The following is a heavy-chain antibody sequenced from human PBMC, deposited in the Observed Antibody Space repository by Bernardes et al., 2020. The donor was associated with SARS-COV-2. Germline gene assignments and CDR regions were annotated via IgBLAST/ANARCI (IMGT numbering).Heavy chain of an antibody. J-gene: IGHJ4*02. CDR1: GGSFSGYY. Sequence: SETLSLTRAVYGGSFSGYYWTWIRQPPGKGLEWIGEIDHSGSANHNPSYNPSLKSRVTTSVDTSKNQFSLKLTSVTAADTAVYYCARGGGGNRLANGGQGTLVTVSS. CDR3: ARGGGGNRLAN. CDR2: IDHSGSA. V-gene: IGHV4-34*01. D-gene: IGHD3-10*01.